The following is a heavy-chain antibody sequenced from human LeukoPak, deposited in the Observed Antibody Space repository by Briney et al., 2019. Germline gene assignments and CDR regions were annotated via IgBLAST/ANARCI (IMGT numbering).Heavy chain of an antibody. CDR3: ARSSLRYCSGGSCYGWFDP. CDR2: INPNSGGT. V-gene: IGHV1-2*02. J-gene: IGHJ5*02. Sequence: ASVKVSCKASGYTFTGYYMHWVRQAPGQGLEWMGWINPNSGGTNYAQKFQGRVTMTRDTSISTAYIELSRLRSDDTAVYYCARSSLRYCSGGSCYGWFDPWGQGTLVTVSS. CDR1: GYTFTGYY. D-gene: IGHD2-15*01.